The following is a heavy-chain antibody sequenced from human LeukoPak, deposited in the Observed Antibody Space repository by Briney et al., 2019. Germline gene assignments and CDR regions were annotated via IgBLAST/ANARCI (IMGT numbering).Heavy chain of an antibody. CDR1: GFTFSSYW. CDR3: ARVDFDWLFDY. D-gene: IGHD3-9*01. CDR2: IKQDGSEK. V-gene: IGHV3-7*01. Sequence: GGSLRLSCAASGFTFSSYWMSWVRQAPGKGLEWVANIKQDGSEKYYVDSVKGGFTISRDNAKNSLYLQMNSLRAEDTDVYYCARVDFDWLFDYWGQGTLVTVSS. J-gene: IGHJ4*02.